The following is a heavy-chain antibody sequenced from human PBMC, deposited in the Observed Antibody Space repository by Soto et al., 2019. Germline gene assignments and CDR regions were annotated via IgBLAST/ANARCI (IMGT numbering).Heavy chain of an antibody. Sequence: QVQLVQSGAEVKKPGSSVKVSCKASGGTFSSYAISWVRQAPGQGLEWMGGIIPIFGTANYAQKFQGRVTITADESTSTAYMELSSLRSEDTAVYYCAPLNIVVVPAAITNGLDVWGQGTTVAVSS. J-gene: IGHJ6*02. V-gene: IGHV1-69*01. D-gene: IGHD2-2*02. CDR3: APLNIVVVPAAITNGLDV. CDR2: IIPIFGTA. CDR1: GGTFSSYA.